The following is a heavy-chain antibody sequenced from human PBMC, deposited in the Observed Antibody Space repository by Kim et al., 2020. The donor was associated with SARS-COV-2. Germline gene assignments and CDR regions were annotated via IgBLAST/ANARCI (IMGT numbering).Heavy chain of an antibody. V-gene: IGHV4-39*07. Sequence: SYNPSLKSRVTISVDTYKNQCSLKLSSVTAADTAVYYCASTIAEDAFDIWGQGTMVTVSS. CDR3: ASTIAEDAFDI. J-gene: IGHJ3*02. D-gene: IGHD6-13*01.